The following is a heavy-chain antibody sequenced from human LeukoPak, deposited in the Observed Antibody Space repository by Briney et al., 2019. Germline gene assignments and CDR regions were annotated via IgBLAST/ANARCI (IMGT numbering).Heavy chain of an antibody. CDR2: MYYSGST. CDR1: GGSISSSSYY. D-gene: IGHD5-18*01. Sequence: SETLSLTCTVSGGSISSSSYYWGWIRQPPGKGLEWIGSMYYSGSTYYNPSLKSRVTISVDTSKNQFSLKLSSVTAADTAMYYCAGAYTYSYYYYMDVWGKGTTVTVSS. V-gene: IGHV4-39*07. CDR3: AGAYTYSYYYYMDV. J-gene: IGHJ6*03.